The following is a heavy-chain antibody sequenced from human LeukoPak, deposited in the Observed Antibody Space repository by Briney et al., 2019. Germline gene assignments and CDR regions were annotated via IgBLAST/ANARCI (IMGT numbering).Heavy chain of an antibody. V-gene: IGHV3-21*01. CDR2: ISSSSSYI. CDR1: GFTFSSYS. CDR3: AKEPERLAVAGVWGIDY. J-gene: IGHJ4*02. Sequence: PGGSLRLSCAASGFTFSSYSMNWVRQAPGKGLEWVSSISSSSSYIYYADSVKGRFTISRDNAKNSLYLQMNSLRAEDTAVYYCAKEPERLAVAGVWGIDYWGQGTLVTVSS. D-gene: IGHD6-19*01.